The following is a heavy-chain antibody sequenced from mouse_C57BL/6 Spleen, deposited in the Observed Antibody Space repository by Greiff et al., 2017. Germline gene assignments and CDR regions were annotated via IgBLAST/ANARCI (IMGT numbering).Heavy chain of an antibody. V-gene: IGHV5-16*01. CDR1: GFTFSDYY. D-gene: IGHD1-1*01. J-gene: IGHJ1*03. CDR2: INYDGSST. Sequence: EVKLVESEGGLVQPGSSMKLSCTASGFTFSDYYMAWVRQVPEKGLEWVANINYDGSSTYYLDSLKSRFIISRDNAKNILYLQMSSLKSEDTATYYCARDYGSSSFDVWGTGTTVTVSS. CDR3: ARDYGSSSFDV.